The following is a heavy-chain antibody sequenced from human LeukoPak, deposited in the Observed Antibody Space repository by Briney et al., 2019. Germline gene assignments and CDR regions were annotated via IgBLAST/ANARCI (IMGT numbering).Heavy chain of an antibody. CDR2: INPNSGGT. D-gene: IGHD6-13*01. Sequence: GASVKVSCKASGYTLTGYYMHWVRQAPGQGLEWMGWINPNSGGTNYAQKFQGRVTMTRDTSISTAYMELSRLRSDDTAVYYCARARRIAAAGTNPGDYWGQGTLVTVSS. CDR1: GYTLTGYY. CDR3: ARARRIAAAGTNPGDY. J-gene: IGHJ4*02. V-gene: IGHV1-2*02.